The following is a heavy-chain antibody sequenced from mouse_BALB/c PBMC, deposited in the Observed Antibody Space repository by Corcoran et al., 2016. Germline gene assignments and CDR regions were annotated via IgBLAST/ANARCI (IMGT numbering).Heavy chain of an antibody. Sequence: QIQLVQSGPELKKPGETVKISCKASGYTFTNYGMNWVKQAPGKGLKWMGWINTYTGEPTYADDFKGRFAFSLETSASTAYLQINNLKNEDMATYFCARGITTALYYYAMDYWGQGTSVTVSS. V-gene: IGHV9-1*02. D-gene: IGHD1-2*01. CDR3: ARGITTALYYYAMDY. J-gene: IGHJ4*01. CDR1: GYTFTNYG. CDR2: INTYTGEP.